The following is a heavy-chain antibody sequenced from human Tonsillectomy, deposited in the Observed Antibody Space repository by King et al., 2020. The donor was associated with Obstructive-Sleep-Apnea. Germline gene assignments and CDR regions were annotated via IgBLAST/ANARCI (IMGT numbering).Heavy chain of an antibody. J-gene: IGHJ4*02. Sequence: VQLQESGPGLVKPSETLSLMCTVSGYSISSGYYWGWVRQPPGKGLEWIGAIYHTGSTYYNPSLKSRVTMSVDTSKNQFSVRVNSVTAADTAVYYCAGDGDGYTFFDYWGQGALVTVSS. CDR3: AGDGDGYTFFDY. D-gene: IGHD5-24*01. CDR2: IYHTGST. V-gene: IGHV4-38-2*02. CDR1: GYSISSGYY.